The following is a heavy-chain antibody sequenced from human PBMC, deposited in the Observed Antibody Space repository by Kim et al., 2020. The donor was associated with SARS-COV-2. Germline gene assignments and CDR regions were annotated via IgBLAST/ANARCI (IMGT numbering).Heavy chain of an antibody. CDR3: ARAQRGRSYYGMDV. Sequence: SPSRKSQVAISVDTSKNQFSLKLSSVTAADTAVYYCARAQRGRSYYGMDVWGQGTTVTVSS. J-gene: IGHJ6*02. D-gene: IGHD3-10*01. V-gene: IGHV4-34*01.